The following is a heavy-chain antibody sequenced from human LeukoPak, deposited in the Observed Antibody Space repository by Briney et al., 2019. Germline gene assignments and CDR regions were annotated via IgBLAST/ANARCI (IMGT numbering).Heavy chain of an antibody. CDR1: GFTFSSYG. J-gene: IGHJ4*02. V-gene: IGHV3-33*06. Sequence: GGSLRLSCAASGFTFSSYGMHWVRQAPGKGLEWVAAIWYDGSNKYYADSVKGRFTISRDNSKNTLYLQMNSLRAEDTAVYYCAKEGRIAAAGLFDYWGQGTLVTVSS. CDR2: IWYDGSNK. CDR3: AKEGRIAAAGLFDY. D-gene: IGHD6-13*01.